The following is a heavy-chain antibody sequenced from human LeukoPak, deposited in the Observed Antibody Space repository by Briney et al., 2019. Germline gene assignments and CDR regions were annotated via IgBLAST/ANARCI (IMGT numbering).Heavy chain of an antibody. Sequence: ASVKASCKASGYTFTSYDINWVRQATGQGLEWMGWMNPNSGNTGYAQKFQGRVTITRNTSISTAYMELSSLRSEDTAVYYCARYEGATLRGAFDIWGQGTMVTVSS. CDR3: ARYEGATLRGAFDI. V-gene: IGHV1-8*03. D-gene: IGHD1-26*01. CDR2: MNPNSGNT. CDR1: GYTFTSYD. J-gene: IGHJ3*02.